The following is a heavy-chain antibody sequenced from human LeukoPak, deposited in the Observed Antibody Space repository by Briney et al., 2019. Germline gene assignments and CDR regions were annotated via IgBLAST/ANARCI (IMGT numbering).Heavy chain of an antibody. D-gene: IGHD2-15*01. CDR1: GFTVSSNY. Sequence: GRSLRLSCAASGFTVSSNYMSWVRQAPGKGLEWVSVIYSGGSTYYADSVKGRFTISRHNSKNTLYLQMNSLRAEDTAVYYCARDFRYCSGGSCYSYYYGMDVWGQGTTVTVSS. V-gene: IGHV3-53*04. CDR3: ARDFRYCSGGSCYSYYYGMDV. CDR2: IYSGGST. J-gene: IGHJ6*02.